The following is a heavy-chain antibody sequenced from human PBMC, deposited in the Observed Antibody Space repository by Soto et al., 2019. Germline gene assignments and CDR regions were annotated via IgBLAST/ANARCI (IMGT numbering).Heavy chain of an antibody. Sequence: GSLRLSCVASGFTFTTYWMSWVRQAPGKGLEWVANIRQDGGSQYYVDSVKGRFTISRDNAKNSVYLQMDSLRAEDTAIYYCVRGGHGSGSYLGSHWGQGILVTVSS. J-gene: IGHJ4*02. CDR2: IRQDGGSQ. D-gene: IGHD3-10*01. CDR1: GFTFTTYW. CDR3: VRGGHGSGSYLGSH. V-gene: IGHV3-7*03.